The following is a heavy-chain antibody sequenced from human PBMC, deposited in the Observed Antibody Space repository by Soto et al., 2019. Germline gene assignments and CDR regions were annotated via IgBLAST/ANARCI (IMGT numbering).Heavy chain of an antibody. D-gene: IGHD1-1*01. CDR3: ATWHEREHAYDV. V-gene: IGHV3-53*01. CDR1: GFTISGKKY. CDR2: LYDLDGS. Sequence: SCAAFGFTISGKKYVAWGRQAPGKGLEWVSALYDLDGSFYAASVKGRFTTSSDSSKTTVYLQMNDLRPDDTAVYYCATWHEREHAYDVWGQGTTVTVSS. J-gene: IGHJ3*01.